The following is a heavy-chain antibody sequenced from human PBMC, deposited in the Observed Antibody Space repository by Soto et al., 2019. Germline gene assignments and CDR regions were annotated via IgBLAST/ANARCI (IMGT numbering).Heavy chain of an antibody. D-gene: IGHD3-16*01. CDR3: ARAVWASDAFDI. J-gene: IGHJ3*02. CDR1: GGSISSYY. V-gene: IGHV4-59*01. Sequence: QVQLQESGPGLVKPSETLSLTCTVSGGSISSYYWSWIRQPPGKGLEWIGYIYYSGSTNYNPFLKSRVTISVDTSKNQFSLKLSSVTAADTAVYYCARAVWASDAFDIWGQGTMVTVSS. CDR2: IYYSGST.